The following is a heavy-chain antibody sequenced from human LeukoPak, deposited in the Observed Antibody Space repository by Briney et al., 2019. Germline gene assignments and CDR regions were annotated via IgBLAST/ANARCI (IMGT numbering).Heavy chain of an antibody. D-gene: IGHD1-26*01. V-gene: IGHV1-2*02. CDR2: INPNSGGT. CDR1: GYTFTNYG. J-gene: IGHJ1*01. CDR3: ARVSGSYFRAGEYFQH. Sequence: ASVKVSCKASGYTFTNYGISWVRQAPGQGLEWMGWINPNSGGTNYAQKFQGRVTMTRDTSISTAYMELSRLRSDDTAVYYCARVSGSYFRAGEYFQHWGQGTLVTVSS.